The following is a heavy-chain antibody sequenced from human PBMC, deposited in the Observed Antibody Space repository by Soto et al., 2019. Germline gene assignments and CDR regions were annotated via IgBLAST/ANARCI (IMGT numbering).Heavy chain of an antibody. CDR3: ARAHGEPATPYYYYYGMDV. CDR1: GFTFSSYA. V-gene: IGHV3-30-3*01. D-gene: IGHD3-3*01. Sequence: PGGSLRLSCAASGFTFSSYAMHWVRQAPGKGLEWVAVISYDGSNKYYADSVKGRFTISRDNSKNTLYLQMNSLRAEDTAVYYCARAHGEPATPYYYYYGMDVWGQGTTVTVSS. J-gene: IGHJ6*02. CDR2: ISYDGSNK.